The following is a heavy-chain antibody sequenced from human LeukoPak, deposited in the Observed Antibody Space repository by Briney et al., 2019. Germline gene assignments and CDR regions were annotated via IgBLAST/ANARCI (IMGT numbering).Heavy chain of an antibody. CDR2: IFHTGNT. V-gene: IGHV4-30-2*01. J-gene: IGHJ4*02. D-gene: IGHD5-12*01. CDR3: ARGYSDYPYYFDN. CDR1: GGSISSDTCS. Sequence: SEALSLTCTVSGGSISSDTCSYNWIRQPPGKGLEWLGYIFHTGNTYYSPSLKSRVTIAIDMSKNQFSLKLSSVTAADTAVYYCARGYSDYPYYFDNWGQGTLVTVSS.